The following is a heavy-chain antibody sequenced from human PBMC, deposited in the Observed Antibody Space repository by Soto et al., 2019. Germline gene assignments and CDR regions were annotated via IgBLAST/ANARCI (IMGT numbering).Heavy chain of an antibody. CDR3: ARAIRGYGAYGGY. J-gene: IGHJ4*02. D-gene: IGHD5-12*01. CDR2: ITQSGHAA. Sequence: QVPLVESGGDLVKPGGSLRLSCAASGFTFSDYYMSWIRQTPGKGLEWLSYITQSGHAAEYADSVRGRFTISRDKNKNSLYLQMNSLRADDTGVYYCARAIRGYGAYGGYLGQGTLVTVSS. CDR1: GFTFSDYY. V-gene: IGHV3-11*04.